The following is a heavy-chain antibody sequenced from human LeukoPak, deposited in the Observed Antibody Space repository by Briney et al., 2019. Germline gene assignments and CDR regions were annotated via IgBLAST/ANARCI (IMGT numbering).Heavy chain of an antibody. V-gene: IGHV3-23*01. CDR3: AKRVQPNAGPFHY. CDR2: IAGSGGAT. CDR1: GITLSNYG. D-gene: IGHD3-10*01. J-gene: IGHJ4*02. Sequence: GGSLRLSCEVSGITLSNYGMSWVRQAPGKGLQWVAGIAGSGGATNYADSVKGRFTISRDNRKNTLYLQMNSLRDEDTAIYYCAKRVQPNAGPFHYWGQGTLASVSS.